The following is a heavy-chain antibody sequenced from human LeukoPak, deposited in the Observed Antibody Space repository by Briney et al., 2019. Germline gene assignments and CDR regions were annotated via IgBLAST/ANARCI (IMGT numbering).Heavy chain of an antibody. V-gene: IGHV3-33*01. D-gene: IGHD3-22*01. CDR1: GFTFSSYG. J-gene: IGHJ4*02. CDR3: ARAHYYDSSAYFDY. Sequence: GGSLRLSCAASGFTFSSYGMHWVRQAPGKGLEWVAVIWYDGSNKYYADSVKGRFTISRDNSKNTLYLQMNSRRAEDTAVYYCARAHYYDSSAYFDYWGQGTLVTVSS. CDR2: IWYDGSNK.